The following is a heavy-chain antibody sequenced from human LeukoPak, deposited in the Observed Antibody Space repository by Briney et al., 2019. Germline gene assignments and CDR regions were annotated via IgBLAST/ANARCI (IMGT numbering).Heavy chain of an antibody. D-gene: IGHD5-18*01. J-gene: IGHJ6*03. CDR2: IYTSGST. V-gene: IGHV4-4*07. CDR1: GGSISSYY. Sequence: SETLSLTCTVSGGSISSYYWSWIRQPAGKGLEWIGRIYTSGSTNYNPSLKSRVTMSVDTPKNQFSLKLSSVTAADTAVYYCARLSVDTAMVSPYYYYYMDVWGKGTTVTVSS. CDR3: ARLSVDTAMVSPYYYYYMDV.